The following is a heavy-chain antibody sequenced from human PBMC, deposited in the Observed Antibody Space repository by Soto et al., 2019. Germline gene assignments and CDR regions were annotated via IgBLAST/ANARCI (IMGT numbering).Heavy chain of an antibody. V-gene: IGHV3-23*01. CDR3: AKRESGYFQE. CDR1: EFSFDDYA. CDR2: ITYTGGST. Sequence: PGGSLRLSCAASEFSFDDYAMSWVRQAPGKGLEWVSSITYTGGSTYYADSVKGRFTTSRDNSKNTVYLEMNSLRAEDTAVYYCAKRESGYFQEWGQGTLVTVSS. D-gene: IGHD6-25*01. J-gene: IGHJ1*01.